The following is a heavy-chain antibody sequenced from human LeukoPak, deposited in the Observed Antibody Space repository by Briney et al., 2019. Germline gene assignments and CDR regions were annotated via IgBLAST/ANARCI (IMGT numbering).Heavy chain of an antibody. CDR3: ATAGSGYQLLANSYYYYGMDV. D-gene: IGHD2-2*01. Sequence: SVKVSCKAFGGTFSSYAISWVRQAPGQGLEWMGRIIPILGIANYAQKFQGRVTITADKSTSTAYMELSSLRSEDTAVYYCATAGSGYQLLANSYYYYGMDVWGQGTTVTVSS. CDR1: GGTFSSYA. V-gene: IGHV1-69*04. J-gene: IGHJ6*02. CDR2: IIPILGIA.